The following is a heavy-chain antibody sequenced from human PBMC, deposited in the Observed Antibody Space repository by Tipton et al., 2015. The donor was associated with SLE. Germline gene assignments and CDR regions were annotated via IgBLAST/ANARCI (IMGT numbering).Heavy chain of an antibody. Sequence: GLVKPSETLSLTCAVYGGSFSGYYWSWIRQPPGKGLEWIGEINHSGSTNYNPSLKSRVTISVDTSKNQFSLKLSSVTAADTAVYYCAGSYYDFWSADGGAFDIWGQGTMVTVSS. D-gene: IGHD3-3*01. CDR1: GGSFSGYY. J-gene: IGHJ3*02. V-gene: IGHV4-34*01. CDR3: AGSYYDFWSADGGAFDI. CDR2: INHSGST.